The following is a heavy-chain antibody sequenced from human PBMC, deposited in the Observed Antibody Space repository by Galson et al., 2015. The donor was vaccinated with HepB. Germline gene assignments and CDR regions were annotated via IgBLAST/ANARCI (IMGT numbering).Heavy chain of an antibody. J-gene: IGHJ4*02. Sequence: SVKVSCKASGYTFSTYSITWVRQAPGQGLEWMGWISGYNGNTNYAQKFQGRVTMTTDTSTSTAYMELRSLTSDDTAVYYCATARYSTSPPDNWGQGTLVTVSS. V-gene: IGHV1-18*01. CDR1: GYTFSTYS. CDR2: ISGYNGNT. D-gene: IGHD6-6*01. CDR3: ATARYSTSPPDN.